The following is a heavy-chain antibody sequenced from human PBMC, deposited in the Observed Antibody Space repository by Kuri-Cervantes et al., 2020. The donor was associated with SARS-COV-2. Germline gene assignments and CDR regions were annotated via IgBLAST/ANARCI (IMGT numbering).Heavy chain of an antibody. Sequence: ESLKISCTVSGGSISSSSYYWGWIRQPPGKGLEWIGSIYYSGSTCYNPSLKSRVTISVDTSKNQFSLKLSSVTAADTAVYYCARILNSSGWPIDAFDIWGQGTMVTVSS. J-gene: IGHJ3*02. CDR1: GGSISSSSYY. CDR3: ARILNSSGWPIDAFDI. V-gene: IGHV4-39*07. CDR2: IYYSGST. D-gene: IGHD6-19*01.